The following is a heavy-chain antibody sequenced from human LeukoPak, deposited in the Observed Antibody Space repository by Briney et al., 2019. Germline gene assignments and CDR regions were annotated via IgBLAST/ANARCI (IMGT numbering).Heavy chain of an antibody. CDR1: GFTFSSYW. V-gene: IGHV3-74*01. CDR2: ISGDESST. J-gene: IGHJ4*02. Sequence: GGSLRLSCAASGFTFSSYWMHWVRQAPGKGLVWVSRISGDESSTTYADSVKGRFTISRDNAKNTLYLQMNSLRAEDTAVYYCAGGSGDYSPDFWGQGTLVTVSS. D-gene: IGHD4-17*01. CDR3: AGGSGDYSPDF.